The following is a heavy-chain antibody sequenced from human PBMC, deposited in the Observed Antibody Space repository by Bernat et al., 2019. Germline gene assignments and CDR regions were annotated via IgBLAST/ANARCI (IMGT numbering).Heavy chain of an antibody. J-gene: IGHJ4*02. CDR1: GGSFSGYY. CDR2: INHSGST. D-gene: IGHD6-13*01. CDR3: AAGIEAAEGY. V-gene: IGHV4-34*01. Sequence: QVQLQQWGAGLLKPSETLSLTCAVYGGSFSGYYWSWIRQPPGKGLEWIGEINHSGSTNYNPSLKSRVTISVNTSKNQFSLKLSSVTAAETAVYYCAAGIEAAEGYWGQGTLVTVSS.